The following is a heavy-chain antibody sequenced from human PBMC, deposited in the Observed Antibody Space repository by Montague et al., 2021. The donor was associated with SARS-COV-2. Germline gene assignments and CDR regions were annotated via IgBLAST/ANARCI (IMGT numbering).Heavy chain of an antibody. CDR1: GGSISSSTYY. CDR2: IYYSGIT. CDR3: ARLIRYDMKGSFDY. Sequence: SETLSLTCTVSGGSISSSTYYWGWIRQPPGKGLEWIGNIYYSGITYYNPSLKSRVTISVDTSKNQFSLKLSSVTAADTAVYYYARLIRYDMKGSFDYWGQGTLVTVSS. D-gene: IGHD3-16*01. J-gene: IGHJ4*02. V-gene: IGHV4-39*01.